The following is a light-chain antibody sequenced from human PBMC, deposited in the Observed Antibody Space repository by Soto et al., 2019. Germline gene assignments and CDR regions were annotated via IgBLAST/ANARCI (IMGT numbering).Light chain of an antibody. CDR2: ASS. CDR1: QDIRND. Sequence: GDRVTITCRASQDIRNDLGWYQQKPGTAPKLLIYASSTLQSGVPARFSGRGSGTDCTLTISSLQPEDFAHYYCQQTYRNVSTFGQENRVEV. J-gene: IGKJ1*01. CDR3: QQTYRNVST. V-gene: IGKV1-6*01.